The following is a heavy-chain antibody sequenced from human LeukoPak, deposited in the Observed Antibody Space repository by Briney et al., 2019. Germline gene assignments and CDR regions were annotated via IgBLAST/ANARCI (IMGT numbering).Heavy chain of an antibody. Sequence: GGSLRLSCAASGFAVSSNYMNWVRQAPGKGLEWVSILYSDGSTYCADSVKGRFTISRDKSKNTVYLQMNSLRAEDTAVYYCARDYYYGRAFDVWGQGTMVTVFS. J-gene: IGHJ3*01. CDR1: GFAVSSNY. D-gene: IGHD3-10*01. CDR3: ARDYYYGRAFDV. CDR2: LYSDGST. V-gene: IGHV3-53*01.